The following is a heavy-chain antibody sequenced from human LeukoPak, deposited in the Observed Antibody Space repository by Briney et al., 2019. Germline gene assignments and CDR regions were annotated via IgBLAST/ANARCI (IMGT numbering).Heavy chain of an antibody. Sequence: ASVKVSCKASGYTFTSYYMHWVRQAPGQGLEWMGIINPSGGSTSYAQKFQGRVTMTRDTSTSTVYMEPSSLRSEDTAVYYCAREAPKTGDDYWGQGTLVTVSS. CDR3: AREAPKTGDDY. CDR1: GYTFTSYY. CDR2: INPSGGST. V-gene: IGHV1-46*01. J-gene: IGHJ4*02. D-gene: IGHD1-14*01.